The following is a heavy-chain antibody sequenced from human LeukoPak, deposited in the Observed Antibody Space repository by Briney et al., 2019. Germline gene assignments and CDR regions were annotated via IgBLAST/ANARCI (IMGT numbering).Heavy chain of an antibody. CDR3: AASYGSGSYYGIGP. J-gene: IGHJ5*02. D-gene: IGHD3-10*01. CDR1: GFTFSSYG. V-gene: IGHV3-33*01. CDR2: IWYDGSNK. Sequence: GGSLRLSCAASGFTFSSYGMHWVRQAPGKGLEWVAVIWYDGSNKYYADSVKGRFTISRDNSKNTLYLQMNSLRAEDTAVYYCAASYGSGSYYGIGPWGQGTLVTVSS.